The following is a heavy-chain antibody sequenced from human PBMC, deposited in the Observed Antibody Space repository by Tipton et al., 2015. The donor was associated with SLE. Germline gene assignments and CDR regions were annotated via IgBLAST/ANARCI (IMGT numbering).Heavy chain of an antibody. D-gene: IGHD1-1*01. J-gene: IGHJ5*02. CDR3: ARTSDRALENWFDP. V-gene: IGHV4-59*08. CDR1: GASISTYF. Sequence: LRLSCTVSGASISTYFWSWIRQPPGKGLEWIGYIYYDGTTNYNPSLKSRVTISVDTSKNQFSLNLNSVTTTDTAVYYCARTSDRALENWFDPWGQGTLVTVSS. CDR2: IYYDGTT.